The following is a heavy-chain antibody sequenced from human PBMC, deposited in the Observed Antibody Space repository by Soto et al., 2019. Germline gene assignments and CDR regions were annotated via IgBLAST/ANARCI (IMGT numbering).Heavy chain of an antibody. CDR1: GASISGGDYY. J-gene: IGHJ4*02. V-gene: IGHV4-30-4*01. D-gene: IGHD2-2*01. Sequence: QVQLQESGPGLVKPSQTLSLTCTVSGASISGGDYYWTWIRQPPGKGLEWIGSIYYTGNTYSNPSLESRLSISVDPSNNQFALRLTSVTAPDTAIYYCARATYVSSTYYLDYLGQGTLVTVSS. CDR2: IYYTGNT. CDR3: ARATYVSSTYYLDY.